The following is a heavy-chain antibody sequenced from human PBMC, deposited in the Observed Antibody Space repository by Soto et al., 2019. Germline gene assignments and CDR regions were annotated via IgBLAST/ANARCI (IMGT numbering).Heavy chain of an antibody. Sequence: GGSLRLSCTGSGFPFSSYNINWVRQAPGKGLEWVSSITVGSSHIYQPNSMKGRFTISRDDAKNSVYLQIDSLRDEDTALYYCSRSPEVGVRGAYWGRGTLVTVPS. V-gene: IGHV3-21*01. J-gene: IGHJ4*02. CDR1: GFPFSSYN. D-gene: IGHD3-16*01. CDR2: ITVGSSHI. CDR3: SRSPEVGVRGAY.